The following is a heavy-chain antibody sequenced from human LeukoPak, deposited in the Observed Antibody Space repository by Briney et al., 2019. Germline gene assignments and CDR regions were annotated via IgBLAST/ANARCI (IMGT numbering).Heavy chain of an antibody. Sequence: PSETLSLTCTVSGGSIIGSYWTWIRQSPGKGLEWIGYVYNTVDVNYSPSFQSRVTISVDMFKNYFSLSLKSVTAADTAIYYCVRSRPYDTTGYNPTYYSDSWGQGALVTVSS. CDR2: VYNTVDV. D-gene: IGHD3-22*01. CDR1: GGSIIGSY. CDR3: VRSRPYDTTGYNPTYYSDS. V-gene: IGHV4-59*01. J-gene: IGHJ4*02.